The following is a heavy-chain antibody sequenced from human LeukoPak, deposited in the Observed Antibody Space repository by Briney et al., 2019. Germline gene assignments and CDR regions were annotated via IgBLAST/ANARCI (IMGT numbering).Heavy chain of an antibody. CDR1: GFTFSSYS. CDR3: ARYNYGSGSYSDY. V-gene: IGHV3-21*01. J-gene: IGHJ4*02. Sequence: GGSLRLSCAASGFTFSSYSMNWVRQAPGKGLEWVSSISSSSSYIYYADSVKGRFTIFRDNAKNSLYLQMNSLRAEDPAVYYCARYNYGSGSYSDYWGQGTLVTVSS. CDR2: ISSSSSYI. D-gene: IGHD3-10*01.